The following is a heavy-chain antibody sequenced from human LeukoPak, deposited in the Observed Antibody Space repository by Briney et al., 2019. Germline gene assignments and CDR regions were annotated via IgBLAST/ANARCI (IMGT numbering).Heavy chain of an antibody. V-gene: IGHV1-2*02. Sequence: GASVKVSCKASGYTFTCYYMHWVRQAPGQGLEWMGWINPNSGGTNYAQKFQGRVTMTRDTSIRTAYMELSRLRSDDTAVYYCARDFDCGGDCSGLDYWGQGTLVTVSS. CDR2: INPNSGGT. J-gene: IGHJ4*02. CDR1: GYTFTCYY. D-gene: IGHD2-21*01. CDR3: ARDFDCGGDCSGLDY.